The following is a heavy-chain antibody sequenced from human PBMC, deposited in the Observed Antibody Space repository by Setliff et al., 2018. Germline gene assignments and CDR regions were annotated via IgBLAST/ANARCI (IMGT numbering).Heavy chain of an antibody. J-gene: IGHJ5*02. D-gene: IGHD3-22*01. V-gene: IGHV1-2*06. CDR3: ARDPCRNYDTAPVWFDP. CDR1: GYTFTNYY. CDR2: INPNSGGT. Sequence: ASVKVSCKASGYTFTNYYIHWVRQAPGQGLEWMGRINPNSGGTNYAQKFQGRVTMTRDTSITTAYMELSGLRSDDTAVYYCARDPCRNYDTAPVWFDPWGQGTLVTVSS.